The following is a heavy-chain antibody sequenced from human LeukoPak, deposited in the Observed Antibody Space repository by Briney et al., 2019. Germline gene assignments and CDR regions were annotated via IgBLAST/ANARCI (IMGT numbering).Heavy chain of an antibody. D-gene: IGHD3-3*01. CDR2: IYCSGST. J-gene: IGHJ4*02. CDR1: GGSISSYY. CDR3: ARVDYDFWSGYSSFDY. V-gene: IGHV4-59*01. Sequence: SETLSLTCTVSGGSISSYYWSWIRQPPGKGLEWIGYIYCSGSTNYNPSLKSRVTISVDTSKNQFSLKLSSVTAADTAVYYCARVDYDFWSGYSSFDYWGQGTLVTVSS.